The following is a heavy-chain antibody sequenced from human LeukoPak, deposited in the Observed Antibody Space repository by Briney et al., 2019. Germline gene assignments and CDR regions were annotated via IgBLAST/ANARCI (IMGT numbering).Heavy chain of an antibody. CDR2: ISGSGP. J-gene: IGHJ4*02. CDR1: GFTFSSYA. Sequence: GGSLRLSCAASGFTFSSYAMSWVRQAPGKGLEWGSGISGSGPHYADSVKGRFTISRDNSKNTLYLQMDSLRAEDTAVYYCAKLAASAAPHEALDYWGQGTLVTVSS. CDR3: AKLAASAAPHEALDY. D-gene: IGHD2-15*01. V-gene: IGHV3-23*01.